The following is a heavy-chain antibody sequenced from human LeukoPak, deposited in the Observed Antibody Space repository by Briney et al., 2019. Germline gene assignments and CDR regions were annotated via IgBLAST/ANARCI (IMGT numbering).Heavy chain of an antibody. CDR3: AKDFKCEL. V-gene: IGHV3-23*01. J-gene: IGHJ4*02. CDR2: IGGGGDT. Sequence: GGSLRLSCAASGFTFSNYAMTWVRQAPGKGLEWVSVIGGGGDTKYADSVKGRFTISRDNSKNTLYLQMNSLRVEDTAVYYCAKDFKCELWGQGTLVTVSS. CDR1: GFTFSNYA. D-gene: IGHD4/OR15-4a*01.